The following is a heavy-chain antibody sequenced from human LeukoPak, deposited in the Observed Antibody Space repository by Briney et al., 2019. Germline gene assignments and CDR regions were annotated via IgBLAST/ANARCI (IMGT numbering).Heavy chain of an antibody. CDR1: GFTFSSYG. Sequence: GGSLRLSCATSGFTFSSYGMHWVRQAPGKGLEWMAFISFDETKEYYGDSVKGRFTISRDNSKNTLHLQMNSLRAEDTAVYYCAKDEPPRSDFDYWGRGTLVTVSS. CDR3: AKDEPPRSDFDY. V-gene: IGHV3-30*02. J-gene: IGHJ4*02. D-gene: IGHD5-24*01. CDR2: ISFDETKE.